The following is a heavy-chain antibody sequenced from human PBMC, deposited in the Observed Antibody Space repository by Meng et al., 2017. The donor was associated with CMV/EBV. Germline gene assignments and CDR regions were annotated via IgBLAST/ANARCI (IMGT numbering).Heavy chain of an antibody. CDR1: GGSRSDYS. D-gene: IGHD6-6*01. CDR2: INHSRTS. Sequence: VYGGSRSDYSWRWLRQPPRETLVWIKEINHSRTSNYNPSLEKRVTISVNTTRNQFSLKLSSVTAANTAVYSCAKGRDSSSAPFPYDYWGQVTLVTVSS. CDR3: AKGRDSSSAPFPYDY. J-gene: IGHJ4*02. V-gene: IGHV4-34*01.